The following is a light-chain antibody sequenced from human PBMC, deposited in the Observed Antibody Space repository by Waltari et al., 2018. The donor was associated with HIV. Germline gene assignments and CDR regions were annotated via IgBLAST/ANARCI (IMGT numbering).Light chain of an antibody. CDR2: HNN. CDR1: FSNIGTNT. V-gene: IGLV1-44*01. J-gene: IGLJ3*02. Sequence: QSVLTQPPSASGSPGQRVTIPCSGRFSNIGTNTVNWDQQLPGPAPKLLIYHNNQRPSGVPDRFSGSRSGTSASLDISGLQSEDEGDYYCAVWDDSLNGQVFGRGTKLTVL. CDR3: AVWDDSLNGQV.